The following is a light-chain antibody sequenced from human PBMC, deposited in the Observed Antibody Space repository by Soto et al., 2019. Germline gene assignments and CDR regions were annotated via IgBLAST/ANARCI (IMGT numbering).Light chain of an antibody. Sequence: EIVLTQSPATLSLSPGDRATLSSRASQSVSRYLAWYQQKPGQAPRLLIYDASNRATGIPARFGGSGSGTDFTLTISSLEPEDFAVYYCQQRSNWPRTFGQGIKLEIK. CDR1: QSVSRY. J-gene: IGKJ2*01. CDR2: DAS. CDR3: QQRSNWPRT. V-gene: IGKV3-11*01.